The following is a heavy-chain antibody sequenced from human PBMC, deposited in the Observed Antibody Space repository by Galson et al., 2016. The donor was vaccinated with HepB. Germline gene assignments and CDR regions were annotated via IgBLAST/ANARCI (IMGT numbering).Heavy chain of an antibody. Sequence: SLRLSCAASGFTFSRYEMNWVRQAPGKGLEWVSYISSSGTTIYYADSVKGRFTISRDNFKNSLYLQMNSLRAEDTALYYCARVREQQLLDAFDIWGQGTMVTVSS. J-gene: IGHJ3*02. V-gene: IGHV3-48*03. D-gene: IGHD6-13*01. CDR1: GFTFSRYE. CDR3: ARVREQQLLDAFDI. CDR2: ISSSGTTI.